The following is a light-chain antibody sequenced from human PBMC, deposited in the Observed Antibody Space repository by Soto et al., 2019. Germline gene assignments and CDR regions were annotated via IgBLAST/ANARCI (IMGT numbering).Light chain of an antibody. Sequence: NFMLTHPHSVSEYPGKTVTISCTRRSGSIASNYVQWYQQRPGSAPTTVIYEDNQRPSGVPDRFSGSIDSSSNSASLTISGLKTEDEADYYCQSYDSSNVVFGGGTKLTVL. V-gene: IGLV6-57*03. CDR3: QSYDSSNVV. CDR2: EDN. J-gene: IGLJ2*01. CDR1: SGSIASNY.